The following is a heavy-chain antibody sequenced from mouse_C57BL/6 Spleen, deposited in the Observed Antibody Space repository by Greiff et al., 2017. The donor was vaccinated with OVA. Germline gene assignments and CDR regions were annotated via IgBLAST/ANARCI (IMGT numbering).Heavy chain of an antibody. CDR1: GYTFTSYW. CDR2: IDPNRGGT. D-gene: IGHD1-1*01. CDR3: ERGDYGRVYYFDY. J-gene: IGHJ2*01. V-gene: IGHV1-72*01. Sequence: QVQLQQPGAELVKPGASVKLSCKASGYTFTSYWMHWVKQRPGRGLEWIGRIDPNRGGTKYNEKFKSKATLTVDQPSSTAYMQLSSLTSADSAGYNGERGDYGRVYYFDYWGEGTTLTGSS.